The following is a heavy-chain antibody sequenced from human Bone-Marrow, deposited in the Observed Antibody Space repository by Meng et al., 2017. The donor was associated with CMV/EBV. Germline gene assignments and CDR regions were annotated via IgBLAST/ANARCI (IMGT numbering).Heavy chain of an antibody. D-gene: IGHD2/OR15-2a*01. CDR1: GFTFDDYT. CDR2: ISWNSNTI. CDR3: AKDRGHSMTLYYFDN. Sequence: GGSLRLSCAASGFTFDDYTMHWVRQAPGKGLEWVSSISWNSNTIGYAGSVKGRFTISRDNAKNSLYLQMNSLRTEDTAFYYCAKDRGHSMTLYYFDNWGQGKLVTVSS. J-gene: IGHJ4*02. V-gene: IGHV3-9*01.